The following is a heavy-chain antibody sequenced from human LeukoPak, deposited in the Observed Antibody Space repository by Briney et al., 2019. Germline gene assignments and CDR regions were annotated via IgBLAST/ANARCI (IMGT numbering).Heavy chain of an antibody. V-gene: IGHV3-30*02. CDR1: GLTFSSYG. CDR3: AKKWSGDYDSSGVNDAFDI. J-gene: IGHJ3*02. D-gene: IGHD3-22*01. CDR2: IRYDGSNK. Sequence: GGSLRLSCAASGLTFSSYGMHWVRQAPGKGLEWVAFIRYDGSNKYYADSVKGRFTISRDNSKNTLYLQMNSLRAEDTAVYYCAKKWSGDYDSSGVNDAFDIWGQGTMVTVSS.